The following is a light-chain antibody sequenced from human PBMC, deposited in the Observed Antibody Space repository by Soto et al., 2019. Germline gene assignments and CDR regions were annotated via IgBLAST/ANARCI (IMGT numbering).Light chain of an antibody. J-gene: IGKJ1*01. V-gene: IGKV3-20*01. CDR2: GAS. CDR3: QVYASSVT. Sequence: EIVLTQSPGTLSLSPGDSATLSCRASESVDSTYLAWYQQKPGQAPRLLILGASSRATGIPDRLSGSGSGKDFTLTIGRLEPEDFAVYYCQVYASSVTFGQGTMVDIK. CDR1: ESVDSTY.